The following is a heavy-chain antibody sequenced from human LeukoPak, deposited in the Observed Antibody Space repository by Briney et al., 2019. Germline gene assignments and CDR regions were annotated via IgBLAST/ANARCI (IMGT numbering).Heavy chain of an antibody. CDR3: ARFEVPASRNYYYYYMDV. CDR2: IYYSGNT. D-gene: IGHD2-2*01. V-gene: IGHV4-39*01. CDR1: GGSISSSSYY. Sequence: PSETLSLTCTVSGGSISSSSYYWGWIRQPPGKGLEWIGSIYYSGNTYYNPSLKSRVTISVDTSKNQFSLKLSSVTAADTAVYYCARFEVPASRNYYYYYMDVWGKGTTVTVSS. J-gene: IGHJ6*03.